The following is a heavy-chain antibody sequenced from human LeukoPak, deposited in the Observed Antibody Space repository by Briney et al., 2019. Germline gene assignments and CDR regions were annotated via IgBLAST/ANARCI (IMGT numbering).Heavy chain of an antibody. CDR1: GFTFSNFG. CDR2: IRGNAVAT. CDR3: AKRGSGTLLPTYYYYMDV. Sequence: PGGSLRLSCAASGFTFSNFGMSWVRQAPGKGLEWVSTIRGNAVATYYADSVKGRFTISRDNSKNTLYLQINSLEAEDTAIYYCAKRGSGTLLPTYYYYMDVWGKGTTVTVSS. D-gene: IGHD2-15*01. J-gene: IGHJ6*03. V-gene: IGHV3-23*01.